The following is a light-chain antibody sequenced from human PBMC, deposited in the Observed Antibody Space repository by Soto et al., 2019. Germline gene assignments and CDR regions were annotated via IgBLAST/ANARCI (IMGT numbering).Light chain of an antibody. CDR2: LGS. CDR3: MQPLQTPWT. CDR1: QSLLHSNGYNY. V-gene: IGKV2-28*01. Sequence: DIVMTQSPLSLPVTPGEPASISCRSSQSLLHSNGYNYLDWYLQKPGQSPQLLIYLGSNRALGVADRFSRSGSGTAFTLKISRVEAEDVGVYYCMQPLQTPWTFGQGTKLEIK. J-gene: IGKJ2*02.